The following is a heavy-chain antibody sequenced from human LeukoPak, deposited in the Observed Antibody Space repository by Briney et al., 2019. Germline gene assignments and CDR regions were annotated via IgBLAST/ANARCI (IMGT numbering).Heavy chain of an antibody. CDR1: GFTLDDYA. V-gene: IGHV3-9*01. CDR2: ISWNSGSI. CDR3: AKDPRREQQLATFDY. D-gene: IGHD6-13*01. Sequence: GGSLRLSCAASGFTLDDYAMHWVRQAPGKGLEWVSGISWNSGSIGYADSVKGRFTISRDNAKNSLYLQMNSLRAEDTALYYCAKDPRREQQLATFDYWGQGTLVTVSS. J-gene: IGHJ4*02.